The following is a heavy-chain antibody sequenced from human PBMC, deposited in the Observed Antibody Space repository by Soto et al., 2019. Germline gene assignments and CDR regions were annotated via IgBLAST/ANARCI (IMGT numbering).Heavy chain of an antibody. V-gene: IGHV3-23*01. J-gene: IGHJ4*02. CDR3: AKDQGSSWYEIDY. D-gene: IGHD6-13*01. Sequence: EVQLLESGGGLVQPGGSLRLSCAASGFTFSNYAVTWVRQAPGKGLEWVSTISGSGGSTYYADSVKGRFTISRDNSKNTQYLQMSSLRAEETAVYYCAKDQGSSWYEIDYWGQGTLVTVSS. CDR2: ISGSGGST. CDR1: GFTFSNYA.